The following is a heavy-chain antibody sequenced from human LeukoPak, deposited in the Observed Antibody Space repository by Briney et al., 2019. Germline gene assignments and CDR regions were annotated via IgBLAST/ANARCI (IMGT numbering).Heavy chain of an antibody. CDR1: GTTFSNLS. V-gene: IGHV1-24*01. J-gene: IGHJ5*01. D-gene: IGHD3-16*02. CDR2: RDPEDGER. Sequence: VKVCCKVAGTTFSNLSIHWVRQAHAKGHEWMGGRDPEDGERISAPTFQGRLTMAEDTSTDTAYMELSSLDSEETAVYFCATATIFRGSYRSWLDSWGQGTLVTASS. CDR3: ATATIFRGSYRSWLDS.